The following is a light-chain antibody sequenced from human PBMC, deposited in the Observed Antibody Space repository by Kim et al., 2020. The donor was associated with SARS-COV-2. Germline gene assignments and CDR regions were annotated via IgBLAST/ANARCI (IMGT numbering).Light chain of an antibody. CDR3: QSYDSSLSGSV. J-gene: IGLJ3*02. Sequence: RVTISCTGSSSNIGATYDVLWYQQLPGTAPKLLIYDNTNRPSGVPDRFSGSKSGTSASLAITGLQAEDEADYYCQSYDSSLSGSVFGGGTQLTVL. V-gene: IGLV1-40*01. CDR2: DNT. CDR1: SSNIGATYD.